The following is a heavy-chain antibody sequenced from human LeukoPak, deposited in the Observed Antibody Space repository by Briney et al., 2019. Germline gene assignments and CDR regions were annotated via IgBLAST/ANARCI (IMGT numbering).Heavy chain of an antibody. V-gene: IGHV4-34*01. CDR1: GGSLSGFY. D-gene: IGHD6-13*01. J-gene: IGHJ4*02. Sequence: NPSETLSLTCAVYGGSLSGFYWSWIRQSPGKGLEWIGEICHSGSTNYNPSLKSRVTISVDKSKNQFSLKLSSVTAADTAVYYCARDGGAAAGTGYYFDYWGQGTLVTVSS. CDR2: ICHSGST. CDR3: ARDGGAAAGTGYYFDY.